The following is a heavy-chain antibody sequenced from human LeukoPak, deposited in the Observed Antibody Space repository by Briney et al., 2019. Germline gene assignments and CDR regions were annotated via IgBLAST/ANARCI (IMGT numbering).Heavy chain of an antibody. V-gene: IGHV4-59*01. Sequence: PSETLSLTCTVSDGSISSYSWSWIRQPPGKGLEWIGYIYYSGSTNYNPSLKSRVTISLDTPKNQFSLQLSSVTAADTAAYYCARQYTYAHWYFDLWGRSTLVTVSS. CDR3: ARQYTYAHWYFDL. J-gene: IGHJ2*01. D-gene: IGHD5-18*01. CDR2: IYYSGST. CDR1: DGSISSYS.